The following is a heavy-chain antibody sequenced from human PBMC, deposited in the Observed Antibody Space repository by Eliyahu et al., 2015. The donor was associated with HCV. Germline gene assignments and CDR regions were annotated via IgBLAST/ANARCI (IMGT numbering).Heavy chain of an antibody. J-gene: IGHJ5*02. V-gene: IGHV3-30-3*01. CDR2: ISGDGTDE. CDR3: VTERDCRGGNCYPNSWFDP. Sequence: QEQLVESGGGVVQAGGSXRLSCAAXGXTYXRHPXHWXRQAPDKGLESVALISGDGTDEKYADSVKGRFTVSRDTFKSTIYLQMKRLRVEDTAVYYCVTERDCRGGNCYPNSWFDPWGRGTLVTVSS. D-gene: IGHD2-15*01. CDR1: GXTYXRHP.